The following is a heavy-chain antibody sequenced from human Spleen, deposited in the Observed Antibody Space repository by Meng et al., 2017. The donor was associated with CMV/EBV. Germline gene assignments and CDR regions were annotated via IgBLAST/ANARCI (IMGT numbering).Heavy chain of an antibody. V-gene: IGHV3-23*01. Sequence: GESLKISCAASGFIFSNYAMNWVRQAPGKGLEWVSTIRGSGSDTYYTDSVKGRFTISRDNSKNRLYLQMNSLRAEDTAVYYCAKGAGPSDSGRYWGQGTLVTVSS. CDR1: GFIFSNYA. CDR3: AKGAGPSDSGRY. D-gene: IGHD4-17*01. J-gene: IGHJ4*02. CDR2: IRGSGSDT.